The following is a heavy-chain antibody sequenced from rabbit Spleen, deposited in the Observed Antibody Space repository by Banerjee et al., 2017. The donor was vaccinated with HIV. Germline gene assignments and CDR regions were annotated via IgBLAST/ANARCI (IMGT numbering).Heavy chain of an antibody. V-gene: IGHV1S45*01. J-gene: IGHJ4*01. CDR2: INTATGKA. Sequence: QEQLEESGGGLVKPEGSLTLTCKASGFSFSDRDVMCWVRQAPGKGLEWIACINTATGKAVYASWAKGRFTISKTSSTTVTLQMTSLTAADTATYFCARGDANNGWALALWGPGTLVTVS. CDR3: ARGDANNGWALAL. D-gene: IGHD3-1*01. CDR1: GFSFSDRDV.